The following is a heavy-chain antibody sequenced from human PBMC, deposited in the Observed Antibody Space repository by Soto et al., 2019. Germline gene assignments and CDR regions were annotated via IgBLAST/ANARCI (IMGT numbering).Heavy chain of an antibody. V-gene: IGHV3-33*01. CDR3: AREGLRFGEAPDADNWFDP. CDR2: IWYDGSNK. CDR1: GFTFSSYG. J-gene: IGHJ5*02. D-gene: IGHD3-10*01. Sequence: GGSLRLSCAASGFTFSSYGMHWVRQAPGKGLEWVAVIWYDGSNKYYADSVKGRFTISRDNSKNTLYLQMNSLRAEDTAVYYCAREGLRFGEAPDADNWFDPWGQGTLVTVSS.